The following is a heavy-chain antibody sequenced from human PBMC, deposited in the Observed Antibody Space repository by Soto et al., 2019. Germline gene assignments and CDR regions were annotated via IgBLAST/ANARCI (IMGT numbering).Heavy chain of an antibody. J-gene: IGHJ5*02. CDR2: IWNDGNNK. Sequence: VQVVESGGGVVQPGRSLRLSCAASGFTFSAHGMHWVRQAPGKGLEWLAIIWNDGNNKYYADSVKGRFTISRDNSKNTVYLQMNSLRAEDTAVYYCARDLRGYDCWFGPWGQGTLVTVSS. V-gene: IGHV3-33*01. CDR3: ARDLRGYDCWFGP. CDR1: GFTFSAHG. D-gene: IGHD5-12*01.